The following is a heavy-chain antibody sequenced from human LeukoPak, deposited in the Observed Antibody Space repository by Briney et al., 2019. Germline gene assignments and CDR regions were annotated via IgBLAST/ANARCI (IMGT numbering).Heavy chain of an antibody. Sequence: GASVKVSCKASGYTFSNYDISWVRQATGQRLEWMEWMSPHSGETNYGKKFQGRVSITRDTSLSTAYMELSGLRSEDTAVYYCARAIMLFGVIIPWYFDSWGQGTLVTVSS. V-gene: IGHV1-8*03. CDR1: GYTFSNYD. CDR2: MSPHSGET. CDR3: ARAIMLFGVIIPWYFDS. D-gene: IGHD3-3*01. J-gene: IGHJ4*02.